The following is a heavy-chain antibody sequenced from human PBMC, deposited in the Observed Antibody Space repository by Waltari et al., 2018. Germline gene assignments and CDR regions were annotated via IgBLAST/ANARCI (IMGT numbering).Heavy chain of an antibody. J-gene: IGHJ3*01. CDR3: ARDHSTSWSHDAYDV. CDR1: DQSIKRGFS. V-gene: IGHV4-38-2*02. Sequence: QVKLQESGPGLVRPSETLSLTCLVSDQSIKRGFSWGWLRLPPGKGLEWIGSVYHSGATYYNPSLSSRVTISVDTSKNQVFLRLASVTAADTGMYYCARDHSTSWSHDAYDVWGPGTMVTVAS. D-gene: IGHD2-2*01. CDR2: VYHSGAT.